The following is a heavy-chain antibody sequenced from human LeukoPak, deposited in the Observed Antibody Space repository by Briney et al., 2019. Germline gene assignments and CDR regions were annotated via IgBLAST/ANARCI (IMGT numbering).Heavy chain of an antibody. CDR1: GGSISSYY. D-gene: IGHD3-10*01. V-gene: IGHV4-59*01. CDR2: IYYSGST. Sequence: SETLSLTXTVSGGSISSYYWSWIRQPPGKGLEWIGYIYYSGSTNYNPSLKSRVTISVDTSKNQFSLKLSSVTAADTAVYYCARASRYYYGSGSYNFDYWGPGTLVTVSP. CDR3: ARASRYYYGSGSYNFDY. J-gene: IGHJ4*02.